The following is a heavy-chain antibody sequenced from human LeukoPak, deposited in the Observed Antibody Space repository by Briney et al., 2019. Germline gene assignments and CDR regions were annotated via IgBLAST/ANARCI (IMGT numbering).Heavy chain of an antibody. CDR2: ISYSGTT. Sequence: AETLSLTCTVSGVPVNNSYWTWIRQPPGKGLEWVGYISYSGTTSYNPSPKSRVTISVDTSTNQFSLKLNSVTAADTAVYYCATGSRSPFNFDYWGQGTLVIVSS. J-gene: IGHJ4*02. CDR3: ATGSRSPFNFDY. D-gene: IGHD3-10*01. V-gene: IGHV4-59*08. CDR1: GVPVNNSY.